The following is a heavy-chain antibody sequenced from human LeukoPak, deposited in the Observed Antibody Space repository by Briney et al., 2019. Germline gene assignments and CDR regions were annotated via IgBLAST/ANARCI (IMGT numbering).Heavy chain of an antibody. J-gene: IGHJ3*02. CDR2: MDYSGYT. Sequence: PSETLSLTCTVSGGSISSTTQYWSWIRQPPGKGLEWIGSMDYSGYTYYNPSLKSRVSISVDTSKNQFSLKLSSVTAADTAVYYCARTYGVDAFDIWGQGTMVTVSS. D-gene: IGHD4/OR15-4a*01. CDR1: GGSISSTTQY. CDR3: ARTYGVDAFDI. V-gene: IGHV4-39*07.